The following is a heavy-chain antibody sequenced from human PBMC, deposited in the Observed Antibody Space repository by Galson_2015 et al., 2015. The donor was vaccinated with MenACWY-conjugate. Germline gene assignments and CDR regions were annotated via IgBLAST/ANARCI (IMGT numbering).Heavy chain of an antibody. CDR2: INPGGSST. D-gene: IGHD1-1*01. CDR3: ARERAGPGGIHDY. V-gene: IGHV3-74*01. J-gene: IGHJ4*02. Sequence: SLRLSCAASGFIFNTYWMHWVRQAPGKGLVWVSRINPGGSSTTYADSVKDRFTISRDNAKNTLYLQMNSLRPEDTAVFYCARERAGPGGIHDYWGQGTLVTVSS. CDR1: GFIFNTYW.